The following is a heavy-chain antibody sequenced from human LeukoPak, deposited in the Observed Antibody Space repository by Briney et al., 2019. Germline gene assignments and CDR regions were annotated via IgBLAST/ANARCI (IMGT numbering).Heavy chain of an antibody. CDR2: INTDGNTR. J-gene: IGHJ4*02. D-gene: IGHD3-22*01. CDR1: GFTFSDYW. V-gene: IGHV3-74*01. CDR3: VRDMGYYDKV. Sequence: GGSLRLSCAASGFTFSDYWMHWVRQAPAKGLVWVSRINTDGNTRDYADSVKGRFTISRDNAKNTLYLQMNSLRAEDTAIYYCVRDMGYYDKVWGQGTLVTVSS.